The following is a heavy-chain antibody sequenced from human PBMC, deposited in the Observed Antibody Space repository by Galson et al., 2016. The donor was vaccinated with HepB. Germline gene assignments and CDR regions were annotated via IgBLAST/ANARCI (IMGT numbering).Heavy chain of an antibody. V-gene: IGHV3-30-3*01. CDR3: ARFIASPWNDYYYYGMDV. J-gene: IGHJ6*04. Sequence: SLRLSCADSGFIFRSYAMNWVRQAPGKGLEWLAVISNDGSNKYFADSVKGRFTISRDNSKNTLDLQMNSLRAEDTAVYYCARFIASPWNDYYYYGMDVWGKGTTVTVSS. D-gene: IGHD1-1*01. CDR2: ISNDGSNK. CDR1: GFIFRSYA.